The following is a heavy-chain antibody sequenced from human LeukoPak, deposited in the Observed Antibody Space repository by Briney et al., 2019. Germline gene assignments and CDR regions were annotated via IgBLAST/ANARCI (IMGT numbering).Heavy chain of an antibody. D-gene: IGHD3-9*01. CDR2: ISAYNGNT. J-gene: IGHJ4*02. V-gene: IGHV1-18*01. CDR3: AHGVLRYFDVRYFDY. CDR1: GYTFTSYG. Sequence: ASVKVSCKASGYTFTSYGISWVRQAPGQGLEWMGWISAYNGNTNYAQKLQGRVTMTTDTSTSTAYMELRSLRSDDTAVYYCAHGVLRYFDVRYFDYWGQGTLVTVSS.